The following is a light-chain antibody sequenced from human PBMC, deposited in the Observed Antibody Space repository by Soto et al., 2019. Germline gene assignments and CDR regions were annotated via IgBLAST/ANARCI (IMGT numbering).Light chain of an antibody. CDR2: AAS. V-gene: IGKV1-8*01. Sequence: AIRMTQSPAALSASTGDRVTITCRASQGISSYLAWYQQKPGKAPKLLIYAASTLQSGVPSRFSGSGSGTDFTLTISCLQSEDFATYYCQQYYSYPQPFGQGTKV. CDR1: QGISSY. CDR3: QQYYSYPQP. J-gene: IGKJ1*01.